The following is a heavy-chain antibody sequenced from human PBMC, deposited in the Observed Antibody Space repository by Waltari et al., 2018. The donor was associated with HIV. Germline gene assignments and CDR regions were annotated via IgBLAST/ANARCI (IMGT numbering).Heavy chain of an antibody. D-gene: IGHD2-2*01. CDR3: ARRGIVVVPAAPPLYSSSSRCSACDI. CDR1: GGSFSGYY. J-gene: IGHJ3*02. CDR2: INHSGST. Sequence: QVQLQQWGAGLLKPSETLSLTCAVYGGSFSGYYWSWIRQPPGKGLEWIGEINHSGSTNHNPSPKSRVTISVDTSKNQFSLKLSSVTAADTAVYYCARRGIVVVPAAPPLYSSSSRCSACDIWGQGTMVTVSS. V-gene: IGHV4-34*01.